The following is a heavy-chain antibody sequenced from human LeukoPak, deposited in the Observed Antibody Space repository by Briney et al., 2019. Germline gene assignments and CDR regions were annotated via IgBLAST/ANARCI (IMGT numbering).Heavy chain of an antibody. CDR1: GFTFSSYW. CDR3: GGHNAVDV. J-gene: IGHJ6*03. Sequence: GGSLRLSCAASGFTFSSYWMTWVRQAPGKGLEWVANIKQDGSEKYYVDSVKGRFTISRDDSKSSLYLEMYSLRAEDTAVYYCGGHNAVDVWGKGTTVTVSS. D-gene: IGHD2-2*01. V-gene: IGHV3-7*01. CDR2: IKQDGSEK.